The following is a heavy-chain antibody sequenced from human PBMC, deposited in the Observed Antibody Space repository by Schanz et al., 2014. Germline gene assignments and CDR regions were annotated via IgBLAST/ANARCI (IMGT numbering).Heavy chain of an antibody. J-gene: IGHJ4*02. Sequence: QVQLVESGGGVVQPGRSLRLSCAASGFTFSSYGMHWVRQAPGKGLEWVAVMWYDGSSKYYADSVKGRFTISRDNSKNTLYLHMNSLRAEDTAVYYCAQDYTPRDNVSAGPAIDYWGQGTLLTVSS. CDR2: MWYDGSSK. CDR3: AQDYTPRDNVSAGPAIDY. V-gene: IGHV3-33*06. CDR1: GFTFSSYG. D-gene: IGHD1-1*01.